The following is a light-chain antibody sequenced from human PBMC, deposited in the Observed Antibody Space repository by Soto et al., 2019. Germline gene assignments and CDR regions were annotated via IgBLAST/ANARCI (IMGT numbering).Light chain of an antibody. CDR3: QQYNNWPRT. V-gene: IGKV3-15*01. CDR2: GAS. J-gene: IGKJ1*01. Sequence: EIVMTQSPATLSVSPGERATLSCRASQSVSSNLAWYQQKPGQAPRLLIYGASTRATGIPARFSGSGSGTEFTLTISSLQSEDFAVYYCQQYNNWPRTCGKGTKVEIK. CDR1: QSVSSN.